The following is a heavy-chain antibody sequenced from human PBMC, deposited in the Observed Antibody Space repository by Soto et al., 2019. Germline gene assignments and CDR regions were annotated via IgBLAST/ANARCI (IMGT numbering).Heavy chain of an antibody. V-gene: IGHV1-69*13. CDR3: ARDLSSGWYWFDP. D-gene: IGHD6-19*01. Sequence: ASVKVSCKASGGTFSSYAISWVRQAPGQGLEWMGGIIPIFGTANYAQKFQGRVTIIADESTSTAYMELSSLRSEDTAVYYCARDLSSGWYWFDPWGQGTLVTVSS. J-gene: IGHJ5*02. CDR1: GGTFSSYA. CDR2: IIPIFGTA.